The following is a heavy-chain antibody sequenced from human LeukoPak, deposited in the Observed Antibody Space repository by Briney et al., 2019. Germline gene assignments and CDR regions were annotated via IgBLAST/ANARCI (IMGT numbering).Heavy chain of an antibody. D-gene: IGHD3-3*01. CDR3: GRSPYNFWSGDQKIPYYYGMDV. J-gene: IGHJ6*02. Sequence: KPSETLSLTCAVSGGSISSGGYSWSWIRHPPGKGLESIGYVYHSGTTYYNPSVKSRVPISVDRSKHQLSLKLSSVTAADTAVYYCGRSPYNFWSGDQKIPYYYGMDVWGQGATVTVSS. CDR1: GGSISSGGYS. V-gene: IGHV4-30-2*01. CDR2: VYHSGTT.